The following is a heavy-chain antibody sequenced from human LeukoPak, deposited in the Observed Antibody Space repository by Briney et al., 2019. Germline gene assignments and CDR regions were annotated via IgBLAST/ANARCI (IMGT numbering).Heavy chain of an antibody. D-gene: IGHD6-13*01. Sequence: ASVKVSCKASGYTFTGYYMHWVRQAPGQGLEWMGWINPNSGVTNYAQKFQGRVTMTRDTSISTAYMELSRLRSDDTAVYYCARGGYSSSWFIPDFDYWGQGTLVTVSS. CDR1: GYTFTGYY. J-gene: IGHJ4*02. V-gene: IGHV1-2*02. CDR3: ARGGYSSSWFIPDFDY. CDR2: INPNSGVT.